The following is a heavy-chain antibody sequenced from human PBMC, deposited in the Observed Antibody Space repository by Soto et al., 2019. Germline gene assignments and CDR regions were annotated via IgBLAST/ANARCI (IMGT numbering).Heavy chain of an antibody. V-gene: IGHV6-1*01. CDR2: TYYRSKWYS. CDR3: ARGNWNDEGYYYRMDV. Sequence: PSQTLSLTCAISGDSVSRNSGAWNWIRQSPSGGLQWLGRTYYRSKWYSEYAPSVKSRITINPDTAKNQFALQLKSVTPDDSGVYYCARGNWNDEGYYYRMDVWGQGITVTVSS. D-gene: IGHD1-1*01. CDR1: GDSVSRNSGA. J-gene: IGHJ6*02.